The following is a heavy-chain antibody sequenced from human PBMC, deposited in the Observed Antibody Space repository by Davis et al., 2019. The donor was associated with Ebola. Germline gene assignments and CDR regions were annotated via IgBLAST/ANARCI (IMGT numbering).Heavy chain of an antibody. V-gene: IGHV4-59*11. J-gene: IGHJ6*03. Sequence: PSETLSLTCTVSGGSISGHYWTWIRQPPGKGLEWIGYLYNNERTKYNPSLKSRVTLSVDRSKNQFSLRLSSVSAADTAGYYCARLGYSSSFMDVWGTGTTVIVSS. CDR2: LYNNERT. CDR3: ARLGYSSSFMDV. CDR1: GGSISGHY. D-gene: IGHD6-19*01.